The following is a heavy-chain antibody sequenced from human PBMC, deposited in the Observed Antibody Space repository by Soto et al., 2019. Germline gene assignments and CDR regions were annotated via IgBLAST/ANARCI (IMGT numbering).Heavy chain of an antibody. Sequence: PSETLSLTCTVSGGSVSSGTFYWSWIRQPPGKGLEWIGYIYYTGSTTYNPSLKSRVTMSVDTSKNQFSLKLSSVTAADTAVYYCARGGVAARKGRWFDPWGQGTLVTVSS. J-gene: IGHJ5*02. V-gene: IGHV4-61*01. CDR1: GGSVSSGTFY. D-gene: IGHD6-25*01. CDR2: IYYTGST. CDR3: ARGGVAARKGRWFDP.